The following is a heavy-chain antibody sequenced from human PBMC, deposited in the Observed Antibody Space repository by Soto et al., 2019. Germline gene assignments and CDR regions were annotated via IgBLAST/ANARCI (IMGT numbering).Heavy chain of an antibody. Sequence: SVKVSCKASGGTFSSYAISWVRQAPGQGLEWMGGIIPIFGTANYAQKFQGTVTITADESTSTAYMELSSLRSEDTSVYYCARDATGTRSSGMDVWGQGTTVTVSS. CDR1: GGTFSSYA. J-gene: IGHJ6*02. CDR3: ARDATGTRSSGMDV. V-gene: IGHV1-69*13. D-gene: IGHD1-7*01. CDR2: IIPIFGTA.